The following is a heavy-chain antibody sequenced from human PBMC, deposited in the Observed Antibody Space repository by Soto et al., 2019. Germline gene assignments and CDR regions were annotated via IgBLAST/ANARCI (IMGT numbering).Heavy chain of an antibody. V-gene: IGHV3-30*18. CDR2: IANDGRSE. CDR1: GLTFSAAG. Sequence: QVQLVESGGGVVQPGRSLRLSCAASGLTFSAAGMHWVRQAPGKGLEWVAFIANDGRSESYADSVKGRFTISRDNSQNRLYLQMNGLRAEDTAVYYGAKDKVRTAIDYWGQGTLVSVSS. J-gene: IGHJ4*02. CDR3: AKDKVRTAIDY.